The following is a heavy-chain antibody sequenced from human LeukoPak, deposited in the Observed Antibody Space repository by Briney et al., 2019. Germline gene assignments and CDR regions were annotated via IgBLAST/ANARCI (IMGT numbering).Heavy chain of an antibody. Sequence: SETLSLTCTVSGYSISSGYYWGWIRQPPGKGLEWIGSIYHSGSTYYNPSLKSRVTISVDTSKNQFSLKLSSVTAADTAVYYCARDPTYYDILTGYYRFDYWGQGTLVTVSS. CDR3: ARDPTYYDILTGYYRFDY. V-gene: IGHV4-38-2*02. J-gene: IGHJ4*02. CDR2: IYHSGST. D-gene: IGHD3-9*01. CDR1: GYSISSGYY.